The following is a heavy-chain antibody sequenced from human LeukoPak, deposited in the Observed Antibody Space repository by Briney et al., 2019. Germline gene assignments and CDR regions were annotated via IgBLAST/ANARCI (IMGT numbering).Heavy chain of an antibody. J-gene: IGHJ4*02. V-gene: IGHV4-34*01. CDR3: ARHSSGWYGGGFDY. CDR2: INHSGST. Sequence: PSETLSLTCAVYGGSFSGYYWSWIRQPPGKGLEWIGEINHSGSTNYNPSLKSRVTISVDTSKNQFSLKLSSVTAADTAVYYCARHSSGWYGGGFDYWGQGTLVTVSS. D-gene: IGHD6-19*01. CDR1: GGSFSGYY.